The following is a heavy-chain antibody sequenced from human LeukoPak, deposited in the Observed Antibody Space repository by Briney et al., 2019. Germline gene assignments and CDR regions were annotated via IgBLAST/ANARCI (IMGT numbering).Heavy chain of an antibody. CDR1: GYSFTTYW. CDR3: ARHERDSSGWFGY. D-gene: IGHD6-19*01. Sequence: PGESLKISCKGSGYSFTTYWIDWVRQMPGKGLEWMGIIYSGDSDTRYSPSFQGQVTISADKSISTAYLQWSSLKASDTAMYYCARHERDSSGWFGYWGQGTLVTVSS. V-gene: IGHV5-51*01. J-gene: IGHJ4*02. CDR2: IYSGDSDT.